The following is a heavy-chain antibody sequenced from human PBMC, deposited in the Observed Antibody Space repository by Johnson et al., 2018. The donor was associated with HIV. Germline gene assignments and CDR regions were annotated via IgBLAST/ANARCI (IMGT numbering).Heavy chain of an antibody. CDR3: ARTTYSSPGAFDI. V-gene: IGHV3-30-3*01. Sequence: QVQLVESGGGLIRPGGSLRLSCAASGFTFSSYAMYWVRQAPGKGLEWVAFISYDGSNKYYADSVKGRFTISRDNSKNTLYLQMNSLRAEDTAVYYCARTTYSSPGAFDIWSQGTLFTVSS. J-gene: IGHJ3*02. D-gene: IGHD6-19*01. CDR2: ISYDGSNK. CDR1: GFTFSSYA.